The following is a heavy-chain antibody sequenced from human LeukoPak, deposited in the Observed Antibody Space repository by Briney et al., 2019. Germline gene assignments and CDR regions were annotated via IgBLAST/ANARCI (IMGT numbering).Heavy chain of an antibody. V-gene: IGHV3-23*01. Sequence: GGSLRLSCEASGFTFTSNTMSWVRQAPGKGLEWVSAISGSGGSTYYADSVKGRFTISRDNSKNTLYLQMNSLRAEDTAVYYCAKDFIAAAGKDYWGQGTLVTVSS. J-gene: IGHJ4*02. CDR2: ISGSGGST. D-gene: IGHD6-13*01. CDR1: GFTFTSNT. CDR3: AKDFIAAAGKDY.